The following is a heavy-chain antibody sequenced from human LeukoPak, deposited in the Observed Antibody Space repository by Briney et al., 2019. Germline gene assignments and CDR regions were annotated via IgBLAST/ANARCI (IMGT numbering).Heavy chain of an antibody. CDR1: GFTFSSYA. D-gene: IGHD5-18*01. Sequence: PGGSLRLSCAASGFTFSSYAMSWVRQAPGKGLEWVSAISGSGGITYYADSVKGRFTISGDNSKNTVHLRMNSLRAEDTAVYYCAKYYSYYVDYWGQGTLVIVSS. CDR2: ISGSGGIT. J-gene: IGHJ4*02. CDR3: AKYYSYYVDY. V-gene: IGHV3-23*01.